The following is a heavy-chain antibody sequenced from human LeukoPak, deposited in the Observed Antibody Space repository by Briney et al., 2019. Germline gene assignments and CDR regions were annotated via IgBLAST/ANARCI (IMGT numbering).Heavy chain of an antibody. J-gene: IGHJ4*02. CDR2: ISAYNGNT. CDR3: ARDRNRITMVRGVIIDGTTFDY. CDR1: GYTFTSYA. D-gene: IGHD3-10*01. Sequence: ASVKVSCKASGYTFTSYAMHWVRQAPGQGLEWMGWISAYNGNTNYAQKLQGRVTMTTDTSTSTAYMELRSLRSDDTAVYYCARDRNRITMVRGVIIDGTTFDYWGQGTLVTVSS. V-gene: IGHV1-18*01.